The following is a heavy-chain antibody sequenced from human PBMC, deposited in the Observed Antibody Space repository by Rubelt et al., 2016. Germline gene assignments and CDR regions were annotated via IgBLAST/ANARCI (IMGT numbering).Heavy chain of an antibody. Sequence: QLQLQESGPGLVKPSETLSLTCTVSGGSISSSSYYWGWIRQPPGKGLEWIGSIFYSGSTYYNPSLKGRVTISVDTSKNQFSLKLSSVTAADTAGYYCARDIVGATDYWGQGTLVTVSS. CDR1: GGSISSSSYY. J-gene: IGHJ4*02. V-gene: IGHV4-39*01. CDR2: IFYSGST. D-gene: IGHD1-26*01. CDR3: ARDIVGATDY.